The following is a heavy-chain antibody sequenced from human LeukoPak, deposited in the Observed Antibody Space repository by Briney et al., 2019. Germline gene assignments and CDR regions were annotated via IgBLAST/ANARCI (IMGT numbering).Heavy chain of an antibody. CDR3: ARIPYSSGGYYFDY. V-gene: IGHV3-48*03. CDR1: GFTFSSYE. CDR2: ISSSGSTR. Sequence: PGGSLRLSFSASGFTFSSYEMNSVRQAPGKGLEWVSYISSSGSTRYYADSVKGRFTISRDNAKNSLYLQMNSLRAEDTAVYYCARIPYSSGGYYFDYWGQGTLVTVSS. D-gene: IGHD3-22*01. J-gene: IGHJ4*02.